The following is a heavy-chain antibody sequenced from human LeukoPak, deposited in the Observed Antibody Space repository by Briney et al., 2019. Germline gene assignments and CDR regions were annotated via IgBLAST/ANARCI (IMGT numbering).Heavy chain of an antibody. J-gene: IGHJ5*02. V-gene: IGHV3-7*03. CDR2: IRPDGRDK. CDR3: GREDRTFDP. CDR1: GFNFNTYW. Sequence: PGGSLRLSCAASGFNFNTYWMIWVRQAPGKGLEWVANIRPDGRDKHYVDSVRGRFTISRDNAKNSQYLEMNSLRAEDTAVYYCGREDRTFDPWGQGTLVTVSS.